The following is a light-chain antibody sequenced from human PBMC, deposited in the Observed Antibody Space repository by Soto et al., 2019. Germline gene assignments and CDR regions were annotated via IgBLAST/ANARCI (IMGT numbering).Light chain of an antibody. CDR2: DVT. CDR1: SSDVGGYNY. J-gene: IGLJ2*01. CDR3: SSHTTSSTLV. Sequence: QSALTQPASVSGSPGQSITISCTGTSSDVGGYNYVSWYQQHPGKAPKLMIYDVTDRPSGISNRFSGSKSGYTASLTISGLQAEDEADYYCSSHTTSSTLVFGGGTQLTVL. V-gene: IGLV2-14*01.